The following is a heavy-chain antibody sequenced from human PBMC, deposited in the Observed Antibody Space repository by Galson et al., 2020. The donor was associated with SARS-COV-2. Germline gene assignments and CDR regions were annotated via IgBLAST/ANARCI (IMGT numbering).Heavy chain of an antibody. V-gene: IGHV3-53*01. CDR2: IHRGGST. J-gene: IGHJ6*04. D-gene: IGHD6-13*01. CDR3: ARDFASWSSYYYYGMDV. Sequence: PGGSLRLSSAAPVLTLRSNYMSSVLQAPGQRLEWLSVIHRGGSTHYADSVKGRLTISRDNSKNTLYLQMNSLRAEDTAVYYCARDFASWSSYYYYGMDVWGEGTTGTVSS. CDR1: VLTLRSNY.